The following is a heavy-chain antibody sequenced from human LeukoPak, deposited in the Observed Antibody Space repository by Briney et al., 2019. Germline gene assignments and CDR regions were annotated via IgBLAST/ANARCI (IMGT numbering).Heavy chain of an antibody. CDR3: SRDLRGRDDY. V-gene: IGHV3-48*04. J-gene: IGHJ4*02. CDR1: GFTFSSYS. Sequence: PGGSLRLSCAASGFTFSSYSMNWVRQAPGKGLEWVSYISSSSSTIYYADSVKGRFTISRDSAKNTLYLEMNSLRAEDTAVYYCSRDLRGRDDYWGQGTLVSVSS. D-gene: IGHD5-24*01. CDR2: ISSSSSTI.